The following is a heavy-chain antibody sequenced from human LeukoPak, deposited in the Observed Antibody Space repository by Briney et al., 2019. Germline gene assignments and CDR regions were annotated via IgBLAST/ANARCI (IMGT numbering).Heavy chain of an antibody. D-gene: IGHD6-13*01. V-gene: IGHV3-74*01. J-gene: IGHJ4*02. CDR2: INTDGSTT. CDR1: EFTFSRYW. CDR3: AKGGRHSSSWNEY. Sequence: PGESLRLSCVDSEFTFSRYWMHWVRQAPGEGLVWVSRINTDGSTTNYADSVKGRFTISRDNAKNTLYLQMNSLRVEDTALYYCAKGGRHSSSWNEYWGQGTLVTVSS.